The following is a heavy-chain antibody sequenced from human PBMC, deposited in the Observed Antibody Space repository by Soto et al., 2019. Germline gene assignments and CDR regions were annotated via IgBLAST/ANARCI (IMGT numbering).Heavy chain of an antibody. CDR2: IYSGGYT. D-gene: IGHD3-22*01. J-gene: IGHJ4*02. CDR3: AREAIIVIAAPEYYFDY. Sequence: EVQLVESGGDLVQRGGSLRLSCAASGFDVSNTDMSWVRQAPGKGLEWVSVIYSGGYTNYADSVKGRFIVSRDSPKNTLYLQMDRLRAEDTAVYYCAREAIIVIAAPEYYFDYRGQGTLVTVSS. CDR1: GFDVSNTD. V-gene: IGHV3-66*01.